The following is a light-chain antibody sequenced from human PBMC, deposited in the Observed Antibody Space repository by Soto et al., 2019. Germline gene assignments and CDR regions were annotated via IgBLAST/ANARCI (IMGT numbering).Light chain of an antibody. V-gene: IGKV1D-8*01. CDR3: QPYYSFPPT. J-gene: IGKJ1*01. Sequence: VIWMTQSPSLLSASTGDRVTISCRVSQGVSSYLAWYQQKPGKAPELLIYAASTLQIGVPSRFSGSGSGTDFTLTIRRLQSEDFATYYCQPYYSFPPTFGQGTKVEIK. CDR1: QGVSSY. CDR2: AAS.